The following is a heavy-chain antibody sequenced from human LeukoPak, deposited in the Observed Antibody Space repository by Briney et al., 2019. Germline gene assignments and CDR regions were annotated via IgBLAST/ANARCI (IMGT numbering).Heavy chain of an antibody. J-gene: IGHJ4*02. CDR2: IKQDGSEK. CDR3: AREDHSNYNY. Sequence: PGGSLRLSCAASGFTFSTYWMAWVRQAPGKGLEWVASIKQDGSEKFYMDSVKGRFTISKDNAKNSLYLQMNSLRVEDTAVYYCAREDHSNYNYWGQGTLATVSS. V-gene: IGHV3-7*01. D-gene: IGHD4-11*01. CDR1: GFTFSTYW.